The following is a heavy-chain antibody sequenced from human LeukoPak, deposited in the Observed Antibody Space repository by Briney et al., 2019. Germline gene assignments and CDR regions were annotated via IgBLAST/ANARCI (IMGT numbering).Heavy chain of an antibody. V-gene: IGHV1-69-2*01. D-gene: IGHD3-16*01. J-gene: IGHJ4*02. CDR3: ATARIMITFGGAAPRQDNDY. CDR1: GYTFTDYY. CDR2: VDPEDGET. Sequence: APVKISCKVSGYTFTDYYMHWVQQAPGKGLEWMGLVDPEDGETIYAEKFQGRVTITADTSTDTAYMEPSSLRSEDTAVYYCATARIMITFGGAAPRQDNDYWGQGTLVTVSS.